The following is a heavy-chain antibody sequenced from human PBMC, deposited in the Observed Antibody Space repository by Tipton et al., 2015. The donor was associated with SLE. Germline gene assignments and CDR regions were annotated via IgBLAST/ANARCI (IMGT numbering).Heavy chain of an antibody. D-gene: IGHD6-19*01. CDR2: VSYTGSA. J-gene: IGHJ4*02. CDR3: AKSVAVRPKFDN. CDR1: GGSITSHY. V-gene: IGHV4-59*08. Sequence: TLSLTCTVSGGSITSHYWTWIRQSPGKEFEWLAYVSYTGSATYNPSLRSRVSISLDTSENQFSLKVTSVTAADTAVYYCAKSVAVRPKFDNWGQGALVSVSS.